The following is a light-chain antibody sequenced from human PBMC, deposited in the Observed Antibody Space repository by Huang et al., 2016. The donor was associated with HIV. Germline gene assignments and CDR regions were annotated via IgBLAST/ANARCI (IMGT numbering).Light chain of an antibody. CDR3: QQYYSFPLT. Sequence: IRITQSPSSLSASTGDKVSITCRASQDINTYLAWYQQKPGKPPILLIYATSTLQSGVPSRFSGSGSGTNFTLTITHLQSEDFATYYCQQYYSFPLTFGQGSQVEV. CDR1: QDINTY. V-gene: IGKV1-8*01. J-gene: IGKJ1*01. CDR2: ATS.